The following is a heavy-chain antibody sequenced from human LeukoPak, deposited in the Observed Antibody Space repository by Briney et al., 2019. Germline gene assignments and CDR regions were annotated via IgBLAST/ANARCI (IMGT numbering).Heavy chain of an antibody. V-gene: IGHV3-9*01. CDR2: ISWNSGSI. J-gene: IGHJ3*01. CDR3: AKDRDCSSDRCSDAFDV. CDR1: GFTFDDYA. D-gene: IGHD2-2*01. Sequence: GGSLRLSCAASGFTFDDYAMHWVRQAPGKGLEWVSGISWNSGSIGYADSVKGRFTISRDNGENSLYLQMNSLKSEDTALYYCAKDRDCSSDRCSDAFDVWGRGTLVTVSS.